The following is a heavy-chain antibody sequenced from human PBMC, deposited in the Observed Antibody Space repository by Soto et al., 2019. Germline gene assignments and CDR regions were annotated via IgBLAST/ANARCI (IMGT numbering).Heavy chain of an antibody. CDR2: IIPILGTA. J-gene: IGHJ2*01. V-gene: IGHV1-69*11. CDR3: ASDRDDSSGYFSL. D-gene: IGHD3-22*01. CDR1: GDTFRNYA. Sequence: QGQLVQSGPEVKSLGSSVKVSCKASGDTFRNYAFSWVRQAPGQGLEWMGGIIPILGTADYAQRFQGRVTITADESTATAYMELKSLRSEDTAVYFCASDRDDSSGYFSLWGRGTLVTVSS.